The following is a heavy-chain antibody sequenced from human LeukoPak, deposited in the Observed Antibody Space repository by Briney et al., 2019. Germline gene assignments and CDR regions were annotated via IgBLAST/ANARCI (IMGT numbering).Heavy chain of an antibody. CDR3: ARHSMYSKSSGYNL. D-gene: IGHD6-19*01. CDR2: IYHSGIT. CDR1: DYSISSGYGYY. J-gene: IGHJ1*01. V-gene: IGHV4-38-2*02. Sequence: SETLSLTCTVSDYSISSGYGYYWGWIRQPPGKGLEWIGNIYHSGITYYNHFNSSLKSRVTISIDTSKNQFSLKLSSVTAADTAMYYCARHSMYSKSSGYNLWGQGTLVTVSS.